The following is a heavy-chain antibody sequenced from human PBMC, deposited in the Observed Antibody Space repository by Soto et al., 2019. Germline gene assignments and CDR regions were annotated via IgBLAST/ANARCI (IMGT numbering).Heavy chain of an antibody. CDR3: AKEERWLQSADY. Sequence: QVQLVESGGGVVQPGRSLRLSCAASGFTFSSYGMHWVRQAPGKGLEWVAVISYDGSNKYYADSVKGRFTISRDNSKNTLYLQMNSLRAEYTAVYYCAKEERWLQSADYWGQGTLVTVSS. D-gene: IGHD5-12*01. CDR2: ISYDGSNK. V-gene: IGHV3-30*18. J-gene: IGHJ4*02. CDR1: GFTFSSYG.